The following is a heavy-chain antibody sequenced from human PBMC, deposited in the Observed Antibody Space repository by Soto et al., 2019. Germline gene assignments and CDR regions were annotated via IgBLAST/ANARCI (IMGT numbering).Heavy chain of an antibody. CDR3: ARGRYCLTGRCFPNWFDS. Sequence: LSLTCSVSGDSISTVDYFWAWIRQPPGQALEYIGYIYKSTTTYYNPSFESRVAISLDTSMSQFSLNVTSVTAADTAVYFCARGRYCLTGRCFPNWFDSWGQGTLVTVSS. CDR2: IYKSTTT. V-gene: IGHV4-30-4*01. CDR1: GDSISTVDYF. J-gene: IGHJ5*01. D-gene: IGHD2-15*01.